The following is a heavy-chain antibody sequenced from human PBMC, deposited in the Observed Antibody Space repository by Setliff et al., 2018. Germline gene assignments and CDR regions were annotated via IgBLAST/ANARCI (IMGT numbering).Heavy chain of an antibody. CDR3: VREPYDYIWGSYRSPYFDH. J-gene: IGHJ4*02. D-gene: IGHD3-16*02. CDR1: GGSISTNKYY. V-gene: IGHV4-39*02. CDR2: IYYSGTT. Sequence: SETLSLTCTVSGGSISTNKYYWGWIRQPPGKGLEWIGNIYYSGTTYYNPSPRSRVTISIDTSKNQFSLRLTSVTAADRAVYYCVREPYDYIWGSYRSPYFDHWGQGALVTVSS.